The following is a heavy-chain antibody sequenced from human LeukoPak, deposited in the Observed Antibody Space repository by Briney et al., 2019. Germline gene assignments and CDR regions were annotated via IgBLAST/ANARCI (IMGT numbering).Heavy chain of an antibody. CDR2: IYYSGST. CDR1: GGSISSGGYY. Sequence: SETLSLTCTVSGGSISSGGYYWSWIRQHPGKGLEWIGYIYYSGSTYYNPSLKSRVTISADTSKNQFSLKLSSVTAADTAVYYCARARGAAAGYGMDVWGQGTTVTVSS. CDR3: ARARGAAAGYGMDV. D-gene: IGHD6-13*01. V-gene: IGHV4-31*03. J-gene: IGHJ6*02.